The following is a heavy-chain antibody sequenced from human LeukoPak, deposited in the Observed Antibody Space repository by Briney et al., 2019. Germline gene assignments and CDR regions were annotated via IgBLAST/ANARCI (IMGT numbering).Heavy chain of an antibody. CDR2: INTDGSTT. V-gene: IGHV3-74*01. Sequence: GSLRLSCAASGFPFSNHWMHWVRPAPGKGLVWVSRINTDGSTTTYADSVKGRFTISRDNVKNTLYLQMNSLRAEDTAVYYCARGNGGHIDYWGQGTLVTVSS. J-gene: IGHJ4*02. CDR1: GFPFSNHW. CDR3: ARGNGGHIDY. D-gene: IGHD4-23*01.